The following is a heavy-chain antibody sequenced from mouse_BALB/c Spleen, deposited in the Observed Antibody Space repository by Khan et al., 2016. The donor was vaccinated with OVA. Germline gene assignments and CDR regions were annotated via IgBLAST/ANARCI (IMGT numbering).Heavy chain of an antibody. CDR1: GYIFTNYW. Sequence: QVQLKQSGAELVRPGASVKRSCRTSGYIFTNYWIHWVKQRSGQGLEWIARIYPGTDNTYYNEKLKDKATLTADRSSSPAYMQLSSLKSEDSAVYFCAREESLDYFVYGGQGTTLTVAS. D-gene: IGHD6-2*01. J-gene: IGHJ2*01. CDR2: IYPGTDNT. V-gene: IGHV1-76*01. CDR3: AREESLDYFVY.